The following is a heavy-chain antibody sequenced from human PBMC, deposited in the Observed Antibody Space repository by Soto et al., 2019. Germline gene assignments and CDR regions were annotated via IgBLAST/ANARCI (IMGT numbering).Heavy chain of an antibody. J-gene: IGHJ4*02. CDR2: ISYDASNK. D-gene: IGHD6-13*01. V-gene: IGHV3-30-3*01. CDR1: GFTFSTYA. Sequence: QVQLVESGGGVVQPGRSLRLSCAASGFTFSTYAMNWVRQAPGKGLEWVAAISYDASNKYYAGSVKGRFTISRDNYKNTLSLQMNSLRTEDTAMYYCARWVYAFDYWGQGTLVTVSS. CDR3: ARWVYAFDY.